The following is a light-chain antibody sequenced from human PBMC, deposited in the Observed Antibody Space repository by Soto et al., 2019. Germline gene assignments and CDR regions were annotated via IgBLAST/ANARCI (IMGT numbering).Light chain of an antibody. CDR1: SSDVGGYNY. J-gene: IGLJ1*01. CDR2: DVS. Sequence: QSALTQPASVSGSPGQSITISCTGTSSDVGGYNYVSWFQQYLGKAPKLMIYDVSTRPSGVSNRFSGSKSGNTASLTISGLQAEDEADYYCSSYTTTDTYVFGTGTKLTVL. CDR3: SSYTTTDTYV. V-gene: IGLV2-14*01.